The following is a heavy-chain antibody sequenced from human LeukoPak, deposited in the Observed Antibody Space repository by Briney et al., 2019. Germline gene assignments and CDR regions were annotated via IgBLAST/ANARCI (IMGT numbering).Heavy chain of an antibody. V-gene: IGHV3-66*01. J-gene: IGHJ4*02. CDR2: IYSGGST. D-gene: IGHD3-22*01. CDR1: GFTVSSYY. Sequence: PGGSLRLSCAVSGFTVSSYYMSWVRQAPGKGLEWVSVIYSGGSTYYADSVKGRFTISRDSSKNTLYLQMDTLRVKDTAVYYCAKDRPDYYDSSGYQPPTLGYWGQGTLVTVSS. CDR3: AKDRPDYYDSSGYQPPTLGY.